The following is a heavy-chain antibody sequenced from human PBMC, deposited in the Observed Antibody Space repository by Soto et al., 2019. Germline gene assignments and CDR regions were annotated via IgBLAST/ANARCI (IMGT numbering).Heavy chain of an antibody. CDR3: ARGRDDFWSGQVVYYYGMDV. V-gene: IGHV4-34*01. Sequence: ETLSLTCAVYGGSFSGYYWSWIRQPPGKGLEWIGEINHSGSTNYNPSLKSRVTISVDTSKNQFSLKLSSVTAADMAVYYCARGRDDFWSGQVVYYYGMDVWGQGTTITVSS. J-gene: IGHJ6*02. CDR1: GGSFSGYY. D-gene: IGHD3-3*01. CDR2: INHSGST.